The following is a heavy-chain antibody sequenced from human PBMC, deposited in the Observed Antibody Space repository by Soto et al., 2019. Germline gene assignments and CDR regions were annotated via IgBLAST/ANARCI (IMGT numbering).Heavy chain of an antibody. J-gene: IGHJ6*02. V-gene: IGHV3-15*01. CDR3: TTEERYGDYLKYYYGMDD. CDR2: TKSKTDGGTT. CDR1: GFTFSNAW. Sequence: EVQLVESGGGLVKPGGSLRLSCAASGFTFSNAWMSWVRQAPGKGLEWVGRTKSKTDGGTTVYAAPGKGRFTISRDDSKPTQYLQMNSLQTADTAVYYCTTEERYGDYLKYYYGMDDWGQVTPVTVAS. D-gene: IGHD4-17*01.